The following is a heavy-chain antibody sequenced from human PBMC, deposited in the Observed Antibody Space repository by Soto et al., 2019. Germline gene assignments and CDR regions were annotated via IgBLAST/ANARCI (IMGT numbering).Heavy chain of an antibody. CDR2: TVDTGGVT. CDR1: GFTFSSFA. CDR3: ARIAVVTAQFDY. D-gene: IGHD2-21*02. Sequence: GGSLRLSCAASGFTFSSFAMGWVRQAPGKGLEWVSSTVDTGGVTYYADSVKGRFTMSRDNSKNTLSLQMSGLRADDTAVYFCARIAVVTAQFDYWGQGTLVTVSS. J-gene: IGHJ4*02. V-gene: IGHV3-23*01.